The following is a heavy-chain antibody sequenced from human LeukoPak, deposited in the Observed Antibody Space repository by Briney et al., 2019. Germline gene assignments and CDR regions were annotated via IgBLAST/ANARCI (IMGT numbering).Heavy chain of an antibody. CDR1: GYSISSGYF. CDR2: VYYDGRT. D-gene: IGHD6-19*01. CDR3: ATGYASGWTSDFDY. V-gene: IGHV4-38-2*02. Sequence: SETLSLTCTVSGYSISSGYFRDWIRQPPGKGLEWIGTVYYDGRTYYNPSVKSRATLSKDTSDNRFSLDLRSVTASDTAVYYCATGYASGWTSDFDYWGQGILVTVSP. J-gene: IGHJ4*02.